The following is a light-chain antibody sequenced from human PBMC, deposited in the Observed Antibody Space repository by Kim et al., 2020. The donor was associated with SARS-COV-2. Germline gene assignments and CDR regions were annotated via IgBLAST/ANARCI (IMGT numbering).Light chain of an antibody. Sequence: EIVLTQSPGTLSLPPGERATLSCRASQSVSSSYFAWYQQRPGQAPSLLIYGASSRATGIPDRFSGSGSGTDFTLTINRLEPEDFAVYYCQQYGSSLITFGQGTRLEIK. CDR2: GAS. CDR3: QQYGSSLIT. CDR1: QSVSSSY. V-gene: IGKV3-20*01. J-gene: IGKJ5*01.